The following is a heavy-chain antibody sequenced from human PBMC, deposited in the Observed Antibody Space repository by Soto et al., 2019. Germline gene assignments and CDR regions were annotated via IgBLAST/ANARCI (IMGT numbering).Heavy chain of an antibody. CDR2: MNPNSGNT. V-gene: IGHV1-8*01. CDR1: GYTFTSYD. Sequence: ASVKVSCKASGYTFTSYDINWVRQATGQGLEWMGWMNPNSGNTGYAQKFQGRVTMTRNTSISTAYMELSSLRSVFMALYYCARARNQHAFCSGYIDYWG. CDR3: ARARNQHAFCSGYIDY. J-gene: IGHJ4*01. D-gene: IGHD3-3*01.